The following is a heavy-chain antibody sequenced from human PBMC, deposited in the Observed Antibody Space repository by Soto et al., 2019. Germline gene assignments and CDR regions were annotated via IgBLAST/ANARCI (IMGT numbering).Heavy chain of an antibody. CDR2: TSYDASHK. CDR3: AKDIALVRGIIIDMDV. CDR1: GFTFSNYG. V-gene: IGHV3-30*18. J-gene: IGHJ6*02. D-gene: IGHD3-10*01. Sequence: GGSPRLSCAASGFTFSNYGMHWVRQAPGKGLEWVAVTSYDASHKYYADSVKGRFTISRDNSKNTLYLQMNSLRAEDSAVYYCAKDIALVRGIIIDMDVWGQGTTVTVSS.